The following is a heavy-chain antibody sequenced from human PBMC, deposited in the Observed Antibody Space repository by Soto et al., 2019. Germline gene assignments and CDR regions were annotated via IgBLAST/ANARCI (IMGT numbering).Heavy chain of an antibody. CDR3: ARRYGSAIDY. CDR1: GDSISTDY. V-gene: IGHV4-59*08. J-gene: IGHJ4*02. Sequence: PSETLSLTCTVSGDSISTDYWSWIRQSPGKGLEWIGFIYYGGSTNYNPSLKSRVTISVDTPKNQFSLKLSSVTAADTAVYYCARRYGSAIDYWGQGTLVTVSS. CDR2: IYYGGST. D-gene: IGHD1-26*01.